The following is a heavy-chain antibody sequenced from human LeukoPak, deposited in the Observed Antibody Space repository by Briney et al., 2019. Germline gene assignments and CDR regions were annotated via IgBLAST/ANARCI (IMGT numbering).Heavy chain of an antibody. CDR3: ATRHDSSGYYRYFQH. D-gene: IGHD3-22*01. CDR1: GGTFSSYA. Sequence: SVKVSCKASGGTFSSYAISWVRQAPGQGLEWMGRIIPIFGTANYAQKFQGRVTMTEDTSTDTAYMELSSLRSEDTAVYYCATRHDSSGYYRYFQHWGQGTLVTVSS. J-gene: IGHJ1*01. V-gene: IGHV1-69*06. CDR2: IIPIFGTA.